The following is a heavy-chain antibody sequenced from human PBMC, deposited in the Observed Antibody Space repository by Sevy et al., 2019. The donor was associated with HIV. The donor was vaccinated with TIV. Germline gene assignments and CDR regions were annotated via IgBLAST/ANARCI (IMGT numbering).Heavy chain of an antibody. CDR2: ISYDGSIK. J-gene: IGHJ4*02. CDR3: AKDPGYSSDWYALAFYFDY. CDR1: RFTFSGYA. Sequence: GGSLRLSCAASRFTFSGYAMHWVHQAPGQGLKWVAAISYDGSIKYYADSVKGRFTISRDNSKNTLYLQMNSLRAEDTAVYYCAKDPGYSSDWYALAFYFDYWGQGTLVTVSS. D-gene: IGHD6-13*01. V-gene: IGHV3-30*18.